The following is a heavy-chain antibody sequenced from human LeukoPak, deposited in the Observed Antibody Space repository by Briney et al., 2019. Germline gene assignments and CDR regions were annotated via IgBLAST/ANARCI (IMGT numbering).Heavy chain of an antibody. CDR3: ASRYSSSWYYYYYYMDV. V-gene: IGHV3-7*01. Sequence: GGSLRLSCAASGFTYWMSWVRQAPGKGLEWVANIKQDGSEEYYVDSVKGRFTISRDNAKNSLYLQMNSRRAEDTAVYYCASRYSSSWYYYYYYMDVWGKGTTVTVSS. J-gene: IGHJ6*03. D-gene: IGHD6-13*01. CDR1: GFTYW. CDR2: IKQDGSEE.